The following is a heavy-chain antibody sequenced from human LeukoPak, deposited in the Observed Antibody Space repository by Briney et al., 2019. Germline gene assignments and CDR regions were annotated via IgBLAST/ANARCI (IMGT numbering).Heavy chain of an antibody. CDR2: IYYSGST. CDR1: GVSIRSSSFY. Sequence: PSETLSLTCSVSGVSIRSSSFYCGWLRQPPGKGLEWIGSIYYSGSTYYRPSLKSRVTMSVDTSKNQFSLRLSSVTAADTAVYYCARGLRWDLTISGTSTFDYWGQGSLVTVSS. V-gene: IGHV4-39*01. D-gene: IGHD1-26*01. J-gene: IGHJ4*02. CDR3: ARGLRWDLTISGTSTFDY.